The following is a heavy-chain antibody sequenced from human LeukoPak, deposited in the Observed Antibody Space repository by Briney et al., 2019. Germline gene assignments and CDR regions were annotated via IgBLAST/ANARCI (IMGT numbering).Heavy chain of an antibody. J-gene: IGHJ4*02. V-gene: IGHV3-23*01. CDR3: ARTGLTYLTTVTTWFAY. CDR1: GFTFSSYA. CDR2: ISGSGGKT. Sequence: GGSLRLSCAASGFTFSSYAMSWVRQAPGKGLEWVSTISGSGGKTDYADSVKGRFTISRDNSKNTLYLQMNSLRAEDTAVYYCARTGLTYLTTVTTWFAYWGQGTLVTVSS. D-gene: IGHD4-17*01.